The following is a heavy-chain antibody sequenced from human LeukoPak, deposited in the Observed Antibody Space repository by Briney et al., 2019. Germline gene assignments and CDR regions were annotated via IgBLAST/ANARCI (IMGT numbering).Heavy chain of an antibody. Sequence: PSETLSLTCTVSGGSISSYYWSWIRQPPGKGLEWIGYIYYSGSTNYNPSLKSRVTISVDTSKNQFSLKLSSVTAADTAVYYCARHLDIAASGTFDYWDQGTLVTVSS. CDR3: ARHLDIAASGTFDY. J-gene: IGHJ4*02. D-gene: IGHD6-13*01. CDR2: IYYSGST. V-gene: IGHV4-59*08. CDR1: GGSISSYY.